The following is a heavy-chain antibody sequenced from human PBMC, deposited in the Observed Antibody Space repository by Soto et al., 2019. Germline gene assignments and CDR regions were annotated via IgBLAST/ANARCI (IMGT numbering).Heavy chain of an antibody. D-gene: IGHD2-2*01. V-gene: IGHV3-30-3*01. CDR1: GFTFSSYA. J-gene: IGHJ6*02. CDR2: ISYDGSNK. CDR3: ARTNCRSTSCYGYYYYYGMDV. Sequence: GSLRLSCAASGFTFSSYAMHWVRQAPGKGLEWVAVISYDGSNKYYADSVKGRFTISRDNSKNTLYLQMNSLRAEDTAVYYCARTNCRSTSCYGYYYYYGMDVWGQGTTVTVS.